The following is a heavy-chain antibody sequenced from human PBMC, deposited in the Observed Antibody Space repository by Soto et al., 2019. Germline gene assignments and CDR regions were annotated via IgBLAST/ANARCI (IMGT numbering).Heavy chain of an antibody. CDR2: IYYSGTT. J-gene: IGHJ6*02. D-gene: IGHD5-18*01. V-gene: IGHV4-30-4*01. Sequence: SETLSLTCTVSGGSISSGDHYWSWIRQPPGKGLEWIGYIYYSGTTYYNPSLKSRVTISVDTSENQFSLKVNSVTAADTAVYYCARALIQLWPHYYYGMEVWGQGTTVTVSS. CDR1: GGSISSGDHY. CDR3: ARALIQLWPHYYYGMEV.